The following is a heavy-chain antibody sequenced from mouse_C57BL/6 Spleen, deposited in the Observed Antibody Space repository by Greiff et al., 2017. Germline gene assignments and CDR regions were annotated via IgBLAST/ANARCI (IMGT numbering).Heavy chain of an antibody. Sequence: EVQLQESGPGLVKPSQSLSLTCSVTGYSITSGYYWNWIRQFPGNKLEWMGYISYDGSNNYNPSLKNRISITRDTSKNQFFLKLNSVTTEDTATYYCARGWLLRSYWYFDVWGTGTTVTVSS. CDR1: GYSITSGYY. CDR2: ISYDGSN. J-gene: IGHJ1*03. D-gene: IGHD2-3*01. V-gene: IGHV3-6*01. CDR3: ARGWLLRSYWYFDV.